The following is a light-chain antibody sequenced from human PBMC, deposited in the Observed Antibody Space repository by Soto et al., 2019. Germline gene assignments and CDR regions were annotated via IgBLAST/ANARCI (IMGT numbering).Light chain of an antibody. Sequence: DIQMTQSPSSLSASVGATVTITCRASQVVHTDLAWYQQKPGKVPKLLIDAASTLQSGVQSRFSGSGSGTDFTLTISSLQPEDVATYFCQRYDTAPLTFGGGTHVEIK. V-gene: IGKV1-27*01. CDR2: AAS. CDR1: QVVHTD. J-gene: IGKJ4*01. CDR3: QRYDTAPLT.